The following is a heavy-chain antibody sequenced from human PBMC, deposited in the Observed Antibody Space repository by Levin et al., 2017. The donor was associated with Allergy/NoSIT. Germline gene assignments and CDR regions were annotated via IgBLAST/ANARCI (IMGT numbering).Heavy chain of an antibody. CDR2: IYWDDAK. CDR3: ARRMWKDSGRSGYALFDP. D-gene: IGHD5-12*01. V-gene: IGHV2-5*02. J-gene: IGHJ5*02. Sequence: SGPTLVKPTQTLTLTCTFTGFSLTSSGVGVGWFRQPPGKALEWLALIYWDDAKRYSPSLMNRLTITKDTSKNQVVLTMTNVDPVDTATYYCARRMWKDSGRSGYALFDPWGQGTLVTVSS. CDR1: GFSLTSSGVG.